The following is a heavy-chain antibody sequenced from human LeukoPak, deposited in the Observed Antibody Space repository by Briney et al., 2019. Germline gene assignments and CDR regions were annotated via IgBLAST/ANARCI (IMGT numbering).Heavy chain of an antibody. CDR1: GGSISSYY. CDR3: ASGGGSYYGDYFDY. D-gene: IGHD1-26*01. Sequence: SETLSLTCTVSGGSISSYYWGWIRQPPGKGLEWIGSIYYSGSTYYNPSLKSRVTISVDTSKNQFSLKLSSVTAADTAVYYCASGGGSYYGDYFDYWGQGTLVTVSS. J-gene: IGHJ4*02. V-gene: IGHV4-39*01. CDR2: IYYSGST.